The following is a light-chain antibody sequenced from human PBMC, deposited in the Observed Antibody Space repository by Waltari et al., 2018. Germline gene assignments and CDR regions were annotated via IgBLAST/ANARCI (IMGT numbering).Light chain of an antibody. Sequence: DIQMTQSPSTLSATVGDRVTITCRASQNINTWLAWHQQKPGRAPKLLIYTASSLESGVPSRFSGRGSGTEFTLTISSLQPDDFATYHCLQYNGAPRTFGQGTKVEVK. CDR3: LQYNGAPRT. CDR1: QNINTW. CDR2: TAS. V-gene: IGKV1-5*03. J-gene: IGKJ1*01.